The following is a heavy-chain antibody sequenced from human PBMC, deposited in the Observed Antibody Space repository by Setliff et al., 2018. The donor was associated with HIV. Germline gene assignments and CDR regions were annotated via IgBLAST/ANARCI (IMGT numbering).Heavy chain of an antibody. CDR2: FYHSGST. V-gene: IGHV4-39*07. J-gene: IGHJ4*02. Sequence: PSETLSLTCTVSGHSISSSNYYWGWIRQPPGKGLEWIGSFYHSGSTYYNPSLKSRVTISVDTSKNQFSLKLSSVTAADTAVYYCARAPITIFGVIIIPVYFDYWGQGTLVTVSS. D-gene: IGHD3-3*01. CDR1: GHSISSSNYY. CDR3: ARAPITIFGVIIIPVYFDY.